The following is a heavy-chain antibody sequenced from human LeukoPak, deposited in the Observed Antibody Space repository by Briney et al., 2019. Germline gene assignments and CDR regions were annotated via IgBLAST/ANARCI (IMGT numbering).Heavy chain of an antibody. CDR2: MNPNSGNT. CDR3: ARAGRAYYDFWSGYSIDFDY. D-gene: IGHD3-3*01. V-gene: IGHV1-8*03. CDR1: GYTFTSYD. Sequence: ASVKVSCKASGYTFTSYDINWVRQATGQGLEWMGWMNPNSGNTGYAQKFQGRVTITRNTSISTAYMELSSLRPVDTAVYYCARAGRAYYDFWSGYSIDFDYWGQGTLVTVSS. J-gene: IGHJ4*02.